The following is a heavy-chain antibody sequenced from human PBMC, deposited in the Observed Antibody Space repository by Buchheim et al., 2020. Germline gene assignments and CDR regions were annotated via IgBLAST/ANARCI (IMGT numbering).Heavy chain of an antibody. CDR2: IYHSGST. CDR1: GGSISSYNW. CDR3: ARGRLRVFYGMDV. D-gene: IGHD4-17*01. V-gene: IGHV4-4*02. J-gene: IGHJ6*01. Sequence: QVQLQESGPGLVKPSGNLSLTCAVSGGSISSYNWWSWVRQPPGKGLEWIGEIYHSGSTNYNPSLQSRVIISIDKSKNQFSFNLTSMTAADTATYYCARGRLRVFYGMDVWGQGT.